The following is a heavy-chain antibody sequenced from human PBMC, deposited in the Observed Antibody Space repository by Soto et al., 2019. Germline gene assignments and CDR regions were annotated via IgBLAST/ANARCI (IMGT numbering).Heavy chain of an antibody. D-gene: IGHD4-17*01. CDR2: IIPIFGTA. V-gene: IGHV1-69*13. Sequence: ASVKVSGTASGGTFSSYAISWGRQAPGQGLEWMGGIIPIFGTANYAQKFQGRVTITADESTSTAYMELSSLRSEDTAVYYCARDPLGEPYGVTYYYYYGMDVWGQGTTVTVSS. CDR1: GGTFSSYA. J-gene: IGHJ6*02. CDR3: ARDPLGEPYGVTYYYYYGMDV.